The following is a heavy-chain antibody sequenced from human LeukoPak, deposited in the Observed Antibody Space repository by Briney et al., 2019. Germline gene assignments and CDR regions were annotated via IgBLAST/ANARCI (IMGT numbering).Heavy chain of an antibody. Sequence: GGSLRLSCAASGFTVSSNYMSWVRQAPGKGLGWVSVIYSGGSTYDADSVKGRFTISRDNSKNTLYLQMNSLRAEDTAVYYCARARTGYPQYFQQWGQGTLVTVSS. D-gene: IGHD3/OR15-3a*01. J-gene: IGHJ1*01. CDR1: GFTVSSNY. V-gene: IGHV3-53*01. CDR3: ARARTGYPQYFQQ. CDR2: IYSGGST.